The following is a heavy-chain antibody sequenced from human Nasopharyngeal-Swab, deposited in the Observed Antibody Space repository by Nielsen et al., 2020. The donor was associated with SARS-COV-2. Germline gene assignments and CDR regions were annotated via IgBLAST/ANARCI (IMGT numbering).Heavy chain of an antibody. D-gene: IGHD3-3*01. CDR2: IYYSGST. CDR1: GGSISSGGYY. J-gene: IGHJ4*02. Sequence: SETLSLTCTVSGGSISSGGYYWSWIRQHPGKGLEWIGSIYYSGSTYYNPSLKSRVTISVDTSKNQFSLKLSSVTAADTAVYYCARANRSGIFGVVLNFDYWGQGTLVTVSS. CDR3: ARANRSGIFGVVLNFDY. V-gene: IGHV4-31*03.